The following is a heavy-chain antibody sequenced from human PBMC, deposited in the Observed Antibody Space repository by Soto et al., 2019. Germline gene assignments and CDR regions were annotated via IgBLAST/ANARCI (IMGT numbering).Heavy chain of an antibody. Sequence: ASVKVSCKASGYTFTGYYMHWVRQAPGQGLEWMGWINPNSGGTNYAQKFQGWVTMTRDTSISTAYMELSRLRSDDTAVYYCARSLGGYDILIPYYFDYWGQGTLVTVSS. CDR3: ARSLGGYDILIPYYFDY. CDR1: GYTFTGYY. J-gene: IGHJ4*02. D-gene: IGHD3-9*01. CDR2: INPNSGGT. V-gene: IGHV1-2*04.